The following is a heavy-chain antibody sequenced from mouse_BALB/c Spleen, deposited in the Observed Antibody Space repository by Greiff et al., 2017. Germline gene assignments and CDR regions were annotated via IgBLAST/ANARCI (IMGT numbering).Heavy chain of an antibody. J-gene: IGHJ1*01. D-gene: IGHD2-2*01. CDR2: ILPGSGST. CDR3: ARALVTKGNWYFDG. Sequence: QVQLQQSGAELMKPGASVKISCKATGYTFSSYWIDWVKQRPGHGLEWIGEILPGSGSTNYNEKFKGKATFTADTSSNTDYMQLSSLTSEDSAVYYCARALVTKGNWYFDGWGEGTTVTVSS. V-gene: IGHV1-9*01. CDR1: GYTFSSYW.